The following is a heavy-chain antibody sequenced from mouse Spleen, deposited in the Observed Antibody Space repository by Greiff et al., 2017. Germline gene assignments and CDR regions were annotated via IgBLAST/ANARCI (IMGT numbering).Heavy chain of an antibody. D-gene: IGHD1-1*01. Sequence: QVQLQQPGAELVMPGASVKLSCKASGYTFTSYWMHWVKQRPGQGLEWIGEIDPSDSFTNYNQKFKGKATLTVDKSSSTAYMHLSNLTSEDSAVYYCARSPFYNGSSYGDYWGQGTTLTVSS. V-gene: IGHV1-69*01. CDR2: IDPSDSFT. CDR3: ARSPFYNGSSYGDY. CDR1: GYTFTSYW. J-gene: IGHJ2*01.